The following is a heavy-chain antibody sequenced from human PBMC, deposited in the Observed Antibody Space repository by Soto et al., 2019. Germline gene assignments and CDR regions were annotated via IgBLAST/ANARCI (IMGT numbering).Heavy chain of an antibody. CDR3: ASGSNGYHFDY. D-gene: IGHD5-12*01. CDR2: ISSNGGST. J-gene: IGHJ4*02. CDR1: RYCRDSYG. Sequence: GGALRDGCAAHRYCRDSYGMTCARLALGKGLEYVSVISSNGGSTYYANSVKGRFTISRDNSKNTLYLQMGSLRAEDMAVYYCASGSNGYHFDYWGQGTLVTVSS. V-gene: IGHV3-64*01.